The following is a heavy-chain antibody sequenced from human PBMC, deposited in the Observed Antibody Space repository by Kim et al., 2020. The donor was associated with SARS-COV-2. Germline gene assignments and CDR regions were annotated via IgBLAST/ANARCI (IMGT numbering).Heavy chain of an antibody. J-gene: IGHJ4*02. D-gene: IGHD3-16*02. CDR1: GYTFTSYG. CDR3: ARDRPDYDYVWGSYRYADY. CDR2: ISAYNGNT. V-gene: IGHV1-18*01. Sequence: ASVKVSCKASGYTFTSYGISWVRQAPGQGLEWMGWISAYNGNTNYAQKLQGRVTMTTDTSTSTAYMELRSLRSDDTAVYYCARDRPDYDYVWGSYRYADYWGQRTMVTVSS.